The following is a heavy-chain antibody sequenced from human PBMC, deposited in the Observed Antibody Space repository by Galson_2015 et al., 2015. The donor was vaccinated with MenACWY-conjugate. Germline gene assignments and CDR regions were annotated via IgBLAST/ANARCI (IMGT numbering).Heavy chain of an antibody. D-gene: IGHD6-13*01. CDR1: GGIFSSYA. V-gene: IGHV1-69*13. CDR3: ARSGRSSSNWYPSHLSHFDL. Sequence: SVKVSCKASGGIFSSYAISWVRQAPGQGLEWMGGIIPIFGTANYAQKFQGRVTITADESTSTAYMELSSLRSEDTAVYYCARSGRSSSNWYPSHLSHFDLWGRGTLVPVSS. CDR2: IIPIFGTA. J-gene: IGHJ2*01.